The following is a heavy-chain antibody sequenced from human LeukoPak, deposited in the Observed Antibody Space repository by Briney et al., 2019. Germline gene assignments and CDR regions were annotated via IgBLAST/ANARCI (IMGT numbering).Heavy chain of an antibody. CDR1: GVTFSTYW. J-gene: IGHJ4*02. Sequence: GGSLRLSCAAYGVTFSTYWMTWVRQSPGKGLEWVANIKPDGGEKYYVDSVKGRFIISRDNAKNALYLEMNSLRAEDTAEYFCTRERMYSGSGSTYPYYDYWGQGTLVTVSS. CDR3: TRERMYSGSGSTYPYYDY. D-gene: IGHD3-10*01. V-gene: IGHV3-7*01. CDR2: IKPDGGEK.